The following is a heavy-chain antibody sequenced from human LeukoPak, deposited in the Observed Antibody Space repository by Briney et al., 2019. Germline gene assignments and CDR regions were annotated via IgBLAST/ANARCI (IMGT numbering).Heavy chain of an antibody. CDR3: ARRYCSGGSCYSGWFDP. V-gene: IGHV1-8*01. D-gene: IGHD2-15*01. J-gene: IGHJ5*02. CDR2: MNPNSGNT. CDR1: GYTFTSYD. Sequence: GASVKVSCKASGYTFTSYDINWVRQATGQGLEWMGWMNPNSGNTGYAQKFQGRVTMTRNTSISTAYMELSSLRSEDTAVYYCARRYCSGGSCYSGWFDPWAREPWSPSPQ.